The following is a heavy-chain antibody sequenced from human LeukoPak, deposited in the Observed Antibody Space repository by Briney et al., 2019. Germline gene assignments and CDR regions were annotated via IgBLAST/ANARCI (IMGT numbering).Heavy chain of an antibody. CDR2: ISVQNGNT. V-gene: IGHV1-18*01. CDR1: GYSFTTYG. J-gene: IGHJ4*02. Sequence: EASVNVSCKASGYSFTTYGISWVRQAPGQGLEWMGWISVQNGNTKFAQKVQGRVTITTDTSTSTAYMELRSLRSDDTAVYYCAREGQIYDFWSGLSPSFDYWGQGTLVTVSS. CDR3: AREGQIYDFWSGLSPSFDY. D-gene: IGHD3-3*01.